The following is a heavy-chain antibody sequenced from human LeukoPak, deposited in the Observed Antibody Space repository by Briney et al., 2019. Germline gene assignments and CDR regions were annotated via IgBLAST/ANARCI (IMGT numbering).Heavy chain of an antibody. V-gene: IGHV1-2*02. CDR1: GYTFTGYY. Sequence: ASVKVSCKASGYTFTGYYMHWVRQAPGQGLEWMGWINPNSGGTNYAQKFQGRVTMTRDTSISTAYMELSRLRSDDTAVYYCARDLEWLYPGGAFDIRGQGTRVTVSS. D-gene: IGHD3-3*01. CDR3: ARDLEWLYPGGAFDI. J-gene: IGHJ3*02. CDR2: INPNSGGT.